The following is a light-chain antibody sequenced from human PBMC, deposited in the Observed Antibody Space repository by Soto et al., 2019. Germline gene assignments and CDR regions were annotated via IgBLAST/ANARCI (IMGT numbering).Light chain of an antibody. CDR1: SSDVGGYNF. V-gene: IGLV2-11*01. CDR3: CSYAGNYTLL. CDR2: DVT. Sequence: QSALTQPRSVSGSPGQSVTISCTGTSSDVGGYNFVSWYQQPPGKAPRLMIYDVTKRPSGVPGRFSGSKSGNTASLTISGLQAEDEADYYCCSYAGNYTLLFGGGTKLTVL. J-gene: IGLJ2*01.